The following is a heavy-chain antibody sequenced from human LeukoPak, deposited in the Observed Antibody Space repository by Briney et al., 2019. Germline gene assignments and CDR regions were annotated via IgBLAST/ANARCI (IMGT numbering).Heavy chain of an antibody. CDR1: GFTFSSYA. J-gene: IGHJ4*02. CDR2: ISGSGGST. Sequence: PGGSLRLSCAASGFTFSSYAMSWVRQAPGKGLEWVSAISGSGGSTYYADSVRRRFTISRDNFKNTLFLQMNSLRAEDTAVYYCAKDYAHGYYYDSSGYFDYWGQGTLVTVSS. D-gene: IGHD3-22*01. V-gene: IGHV3-23*01. CDR3: AKDYAHGYYYDSSGYFDY.